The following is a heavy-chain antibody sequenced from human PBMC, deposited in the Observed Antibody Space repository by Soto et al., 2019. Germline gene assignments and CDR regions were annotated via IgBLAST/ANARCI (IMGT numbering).Heavy chain of an antibody. CDR3: ASLIAVAGLAPMRSFDY. J-gene: IGHJ4*02. D-gene: IGHD6-19*01. CDR2: ISYDGSNK. V-gene: IGHV3-30-3*01. Sequence: VQLVESGGGVVQPGRSLRLSCAASGFTFSSYAMHWVRQAPGKGLEWVAVISYDGSNKYYADSVKGRFTISRDNSKNTLYLQMNSLRAEDTAVYYCASLIAVAGLAPMRSFDYWGQGTLVTVSS. CDR1: GFTFSSYA.